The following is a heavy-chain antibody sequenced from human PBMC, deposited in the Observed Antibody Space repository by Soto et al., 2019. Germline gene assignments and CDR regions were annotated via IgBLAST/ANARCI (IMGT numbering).Heavy chain of an antibody. CDR3: ARDSRYCTDSGCSIMRDAFDV. D-gene: IGHD2-15*01. V-gene: IGHV4-4*02. Sequence: QVLLQESGPGLVKPSGTLSLTCTVSHFSVTNNKYWSWVRQSPGKPLECIGEIYHSGTTYYNPSLSRRVSMSMDKSKNQLSLILTSVTAADTAVYYCARDSRYCTDSGCSIMRDAFDVWGQGTLVTVSS. CDR1: HFSVTNNKY. J-gene: IGHJ3*01. CDR2: IYHSGTT.